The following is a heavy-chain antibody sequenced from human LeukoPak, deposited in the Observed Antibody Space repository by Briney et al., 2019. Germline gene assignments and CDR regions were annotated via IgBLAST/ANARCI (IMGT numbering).Heavy chain of an antibody. Sequence: SETLSLTCTVSGGSIRSSYWSWIRQPPGKGLEWIGYIYYSGSTNYNPSLKSRVTISVDTSKNQFSLRLSSVTAADTAVYYCALSDTAMVKGGFDYWGQGTLVTVSS. CDR1: GGSIRSSY. CDR2: IYYSGST. D-gene: IGHD5-18*01. CDR3: ALSDTAMVKGGFDY. V-gene: IGHV4-59*01. J-gene: IGHJ4*02.